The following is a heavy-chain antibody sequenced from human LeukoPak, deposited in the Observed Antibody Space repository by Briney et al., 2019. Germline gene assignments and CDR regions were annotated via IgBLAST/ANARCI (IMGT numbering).Heavy chain of an antibody. Sequence: SETLSLTCTVSGDSISGYYWGWIRQPPGKGLEWIGYIYYTGTTNYNPSLKSRVTISVDTSKNQFSLKLRSVTAADTAVYYCTKVGTGTVDYWGQGTLVTVSS. CDR1: GDSISGYY. J-gene: IGHJ4*02. CDR3: TKVGTGTVDY. V-gene: IGHV4-59*01. D-gene: IGHD1-1*01. CDR2: IYYTGTT.